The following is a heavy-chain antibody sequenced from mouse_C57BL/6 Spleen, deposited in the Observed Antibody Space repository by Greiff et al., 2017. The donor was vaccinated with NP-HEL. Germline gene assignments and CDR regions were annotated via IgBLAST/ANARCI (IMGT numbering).Heavy chain of an antibody. D-gene: IGHD1-1*01. CDR1: GFTFSNYW. V-gene: IGHV6-3*01. CDR2: IRLKSDNYAS. CDR3: AGGLDYGSREGYCGV. J-gene: IGHJ1*03. Sequence: EVQVVESGGGLVQPGGSMKLSCVASGFTFSNYWMNWVRQSPEKGLEWVAQIRLKSDNYASHYAESVKGRFTISRDDSKSSSYLQMNNLTAEDDGSYYCAGGLDYGSREGYCGVWGTGTTVTVSS.